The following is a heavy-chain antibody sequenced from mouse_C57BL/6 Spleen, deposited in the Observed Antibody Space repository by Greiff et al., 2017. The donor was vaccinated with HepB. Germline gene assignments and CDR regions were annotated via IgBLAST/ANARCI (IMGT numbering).Heavy chain of an antibody. CDR3: AREGHPYYGSRGWYFDV. Sequence: EVQRVESGGGLVKPGGSLKLSCAASGFTFSSYAMSWVRQTPEKRLEWVATISDGGSYTYYPDNVKGRFTISRDNAKNNLYLQMSHLKSEDTAMYYCAREGHPYYGSRGWYFDVWGTGTTVTVSS. V-gene: IGHV5-4*01. CDR1: GFTFSSYA. J-gene: IGHJ1*03. CDR2: ISDGGSYT. D-gene: IGHD1-1*01.